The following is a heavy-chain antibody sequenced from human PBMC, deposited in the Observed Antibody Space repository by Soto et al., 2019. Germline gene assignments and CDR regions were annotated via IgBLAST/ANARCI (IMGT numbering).Heavy chain of an antibody. CDR3: AKVHRRYSSSLHWYFDL. D-gene: IGHD6-6*01. V-gene: IGHV3-23*01. Sequence: VQLLESGGGLVQPGGSLRLSCAASGFTFSSYAMSWVRQAPGKGLEWVSAISGSGGSTYYADSVKGRFTISRDNSKNTLYLQMNSLRAEDTAVYYCAKVHRRYSSSLHWYFDLWGRGTLVTVSS. J-gene: IGHJ2*01. CDR2: ISGSGGST. CDR1: GFTFSSYA.